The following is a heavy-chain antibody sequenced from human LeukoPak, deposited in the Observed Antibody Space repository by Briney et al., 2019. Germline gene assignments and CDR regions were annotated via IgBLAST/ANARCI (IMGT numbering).Heavy chain of an antibody. D-gene: IGHD3-22*01. CDR2: IKEDGSEK. Sequence: GGSLRLSCAASGFTFTNAWMSWVRQAPGKGLEWVANIKEDGSEKYYVDSVKGRFTISRDNAKNSLSLQVNSLSAEDTAVYYCARSRSGYYEDYWGQGTLVTVSS. J-gene: IGHJ4*02. V-gene: IGHV3-7*01. CDR1: GFTFTNAW. CDR3: ARSRSGYYEDY.